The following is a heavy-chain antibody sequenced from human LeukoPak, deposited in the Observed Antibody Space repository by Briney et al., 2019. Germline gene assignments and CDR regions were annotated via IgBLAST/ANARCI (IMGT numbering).Heavy chain of an antibody. CDR3: AREGRYSSNWYYLDY. V-gene: IGHV1-18*01. Sequence: ASVKVSCKASGYTFATYGISWVRQAPGQGLEWMVWISAYNGNTNYAQKLQGRVTMTTDTSTSTAYMELRSLRSDDTAVYYCAREGRYSSNWYYLDYWGQGTLVTVSS. CDR2: ISAYNGNT. J-gene: IGHJ4*02. D-gene: IGHD6-13*01. CDR1: GYTFATYG.